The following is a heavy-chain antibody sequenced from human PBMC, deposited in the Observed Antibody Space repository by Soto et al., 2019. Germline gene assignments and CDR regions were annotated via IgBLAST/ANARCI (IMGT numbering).Heavy chain of an antibody. CDR3: ASNTRTIAVAGRGGSYYGMDV. J-gene: IGHJ6*02. V-gene: IGHV1-69*01. D-gene: IGHD6-19*01. CDR1: GGTFSSYA. Sequence: QVQLVQSGAEVKKPGSSVKVSCKASGGTFSSYAISWVRQAPGQGLEWMGGIIPIFGTANYAQKFQGRVTITSAESTSTAYMELSSLRSEDTAVYYCASNTRTIAVAGRGGSYYGMDVWGQGTTVTVSS. CDR2: IIPIFGTA.